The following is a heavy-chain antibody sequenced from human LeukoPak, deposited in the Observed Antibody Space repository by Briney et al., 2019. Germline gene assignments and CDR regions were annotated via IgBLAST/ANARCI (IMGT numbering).Heavy chain of an antibody. J-gene: IGHJ6*03. Sequence: GASVKVSCKASGYTFTSYRISWVRQAPGQGLEWMGWISAYNGNTNYAQKLQGRVTMTTYTSTSTAYMELRSLRSDDTAVYSCARGREDILTGYYDIWSGYIDVWGKGTTVTVSS. CDR3: ARGREDILTGYYDIWSGYIDV. V-gene: IGHV1-18*01. D-gene: IGHD3-9*01. CDR2: ISAYNGNT. CDR1: GYTFTSYR.